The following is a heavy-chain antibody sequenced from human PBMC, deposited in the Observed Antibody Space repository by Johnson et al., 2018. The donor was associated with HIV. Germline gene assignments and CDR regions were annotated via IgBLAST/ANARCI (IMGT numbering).Heavy chain of an antibody. CDR1: GFSFQDHA. Sequence: VQLVESGGGVVRPGGSLRLSCAASGFSFQDHAMRWVRQAPGKGLEWVSAISGSGGSTYYADSVKGRFTISRDNSKNTLYLQMNSLRAEDTAVYYCARVGIAAAGRDAFDIWGQGTMVTVSS. CDR3: ARVGIAAAGRDAFDI. D-gene: IGHD6-13*01. J-gene: IGHJ3*02. V-gene: IGHV3-23*04. CDR2: ISGSGGST.